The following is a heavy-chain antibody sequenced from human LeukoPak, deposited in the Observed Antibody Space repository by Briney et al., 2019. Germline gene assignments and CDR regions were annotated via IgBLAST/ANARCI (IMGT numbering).Heavy chain of an antibody. D-gene: IGHD6-19*01. V-gene: IGHV3-48*04. CDR3: ARRDSSGWYYFDY. Sequence: VGSLRLSCATSGFTFSAYSMNWIRQAPGKGLEWVSYISSSGSTIYYADSVKGRFTISRDNAKNSLYLQMNSLRAEDTAVYYCARRDSSGWYYFDYWGQGTLVTVSS. J-gene: IGHJ4*02. CDR2: ISSSGSTI. CDR1: GFTFSAYS.